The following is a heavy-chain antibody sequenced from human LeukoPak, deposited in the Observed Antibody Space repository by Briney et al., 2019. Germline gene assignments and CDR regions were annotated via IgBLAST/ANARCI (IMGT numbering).Heavy chain of an antibody. V-gene: IGHV4-39*01. CDR3: ARRDYDILTGHLEDAFDI. J-gene: IGHJ3*02. CDR2: IYYSGST. CDR1: GGSISSSSYY. Sequence: SETLSLTCTVSGGSISSSSYYWGWIRQPPGKGLEWIGSIYYSGSTYYNPSLKSRVTISVDTSKNQFSLKLSSVTAADTAVYYCARRDYDILTGHLEDAFDIWGQGTMVTVSS. D-gene: IGHD3-9*01.